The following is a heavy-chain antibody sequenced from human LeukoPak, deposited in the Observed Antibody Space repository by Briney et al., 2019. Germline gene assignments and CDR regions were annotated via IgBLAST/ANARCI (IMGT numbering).Heavy chain of an antibody. CDR2: INSVGSRT. V-gene: IGHV3-74*01. D-gene: IGHD3-22*01. Sequence: PGGSLRLSCAASGFTFSSYWMHWVRQAPGKGLVWVSRINSVGSRTSYADSVKGRFTISRDNAKNTLYLQMNSVRAEDTAVYYCAMSYDSSGYDAFDIWGQGTMVTVSS. CDR3: AMSYDSSGYDAFDI. CDR1: GFTFSSYW. J-gene: IGHJ3*02.